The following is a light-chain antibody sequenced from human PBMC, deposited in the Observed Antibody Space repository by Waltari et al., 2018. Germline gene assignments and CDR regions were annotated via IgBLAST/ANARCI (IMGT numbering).Light chain of an antibody. Sequence: QSALTQPASVCGSPGQSITISCPGTSSDFVSYTPVPSYHQHPGKAPKLMIYEGSKRPSGVSHRFSGSTSGNTASLTISGLQAEDEADYYCCSYAGSSTYVVFGGGTKLTVL. CDR1: SSDFVSYTP. CDR3: CSYAGSSTYVV. J-gene: IGLJ2*01. V-gene: IGLV2-23*01. CDR2: EGS.